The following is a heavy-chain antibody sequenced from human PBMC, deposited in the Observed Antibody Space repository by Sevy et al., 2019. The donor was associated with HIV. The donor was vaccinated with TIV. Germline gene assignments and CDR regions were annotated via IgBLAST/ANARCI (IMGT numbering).Heavy chain of an antibody. CDR1: GYTFMTYT. Sequence: ASVKVSCKASGYTFMTYTIHWVRRGPGQRLEWMGWLNPGNGNTKYSQKFQGRITITRDTSATTAYMELASLRSEDTAIYYCARDPYARRGFDYWGQGTLVTVSS. V-gene: IGHV1-3*01. D-gene: IGHD3-16*01. CDR2: LNPGNGNT. CDR3: ARDPYARRGFDY. J-gene: IGHJ4*02.